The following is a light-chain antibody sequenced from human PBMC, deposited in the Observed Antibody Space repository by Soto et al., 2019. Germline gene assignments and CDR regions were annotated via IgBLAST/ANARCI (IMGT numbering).Light chain of an antibody. CDR1: SSDVGSCNC. J-gene: IGLJ3*02. CDR2: EVN. Sequence: QSALTQPASVSGSPGQSITISCTGTSSDVGSCNCVSWYQHHPGKAPTLMIYEVNKRPSGISNRFSGSKSGNTASLTISGLQAEDEADYYCCSSVGSPNGVFGGGTKLTVL. CDR3: CSSVGSPNGV. V-gene: IGLV2-23*02.